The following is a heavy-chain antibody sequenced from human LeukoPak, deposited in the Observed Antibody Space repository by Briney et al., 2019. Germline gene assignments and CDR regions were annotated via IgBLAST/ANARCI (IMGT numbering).Heavy chain of an antibody. J-gene: IGHJ4*02. Sequence: GGSLRFSCAASGFTFSSYAMSWVRQAPGKGLEWVSAISGSGGSTYYADSVKGRFTISRDNSRNTLYLQMNSLRAEDTAVYYCTRLALVTTSGAFSDYWGQGTLVTVSS. CDR1: GFTFSSYA. CDR3: TRLALVTTSGAFSDY. CDR2: ISGSGGST. D-gene: IGHD4-17*01. V-gene: IGHV3-23*01.